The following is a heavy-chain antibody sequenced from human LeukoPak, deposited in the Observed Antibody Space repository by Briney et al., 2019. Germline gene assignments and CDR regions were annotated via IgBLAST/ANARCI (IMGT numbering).Heavy chain of an antibody. CDR3: AREPYSSSSFFDY. CDR2: MNPNSGNT. V-gene: IGHV1-8*03. D-gene: IGHD6-6*01. Sequence: ASVKVSCKASGYTFTSYDINWVRQATGQGLEWMGWMNPNSGNTGYAQKFQGRVTITRNTSISTAYMELSSLRSEDTAVYYCAREPYSSSSFFDYWGQGTLVTVS. J-gene: IGHJ4*02. CDR1: GYTFTSYD.